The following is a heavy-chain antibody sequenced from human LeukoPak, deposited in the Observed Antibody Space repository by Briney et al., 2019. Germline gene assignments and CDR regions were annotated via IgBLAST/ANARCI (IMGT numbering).Heavy chain of an antibody. V-gene: IGHV4-59*12. J-gene: IGHJ4*02. D-gene: IGHD2-2*01. Sequence: SETLSLTCTVSGGSISSYYWSWIRQPPGKGLEWIGYIYYSGSTNYNPSLKSRVTISVDTSKNQVSLKLSSVTAADTAVYYCARSRPIVVVPAAAVRFDYWGQGTLVTVSS. CDR2: IYYSGST. CDR1: GGSISSYY. CDR3: ARSRPIVVVPAAAVRFDY.